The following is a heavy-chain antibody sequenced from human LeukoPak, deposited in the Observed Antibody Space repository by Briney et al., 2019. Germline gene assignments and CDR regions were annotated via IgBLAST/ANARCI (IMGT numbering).Heavy chain of an antibody. CDR2: VNHSGST. Sequence: SETLSLTCAVYGGSFSGYYWSWIRQPPGKGLEWIGEVNHSGSTNYNPSLKSRVTISVDTSKNQFSLKLSSVTAADTAVYYCAREVITFGGVIVYGGYFDYWGQGTLVTVSS. D-gene: IGHD3-16*02. J-gene: IGHJ4*02. V-gene: IGHV4-34*01. CDR3: AREVITFGGVIVYGGYFDY. CDR1: GGSFSGYY.